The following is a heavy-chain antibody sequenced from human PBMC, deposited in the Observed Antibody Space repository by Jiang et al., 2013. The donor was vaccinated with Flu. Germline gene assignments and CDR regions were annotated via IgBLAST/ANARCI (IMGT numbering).Heavy chain of an antibody. CDR3: ARRFEVPRSPRCTSSICFHPLYYYALDV. V-gene: IGHV1-18*04. J-gene: IGHJ6*02. D-gene: IGHD6-13*01. CDR1: GYTFTSYG. CDR2: ISIYNGNT. Sequence: YGAEVKKPGASVKVSCKASGYTFTSYGISWVRQAPGQGLEWMGWISIYNGNTDYAQNLRGRFTLTTDTSTSTAYMELRSLTSDDTAMYYCARRFEVPRSPRCTSSICFHPLYYYALDVWGQGTTVTVSS.